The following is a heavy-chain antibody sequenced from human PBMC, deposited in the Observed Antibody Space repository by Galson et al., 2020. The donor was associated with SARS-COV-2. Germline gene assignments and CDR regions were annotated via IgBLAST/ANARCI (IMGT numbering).Heavy chain of an antibody. V-gene: IGHV3-30*02. CDR2: IRNDGRTT. D-gene: IGHD6-13*01. J-gene: IGHJ4*02. Sequence: GGSLRLSCEASGFSFSSYGMHWVRQTPGKGLEWVTLIRNDGRTTYYADSVKGRFTVSRDNSKNTVFLQMDSLTIEDTGVYYCALIGTHTWYPFRWGQGALVTVSS. CDR1: GFSFSSYG. CDR3: ALIGTHTWYPFR.